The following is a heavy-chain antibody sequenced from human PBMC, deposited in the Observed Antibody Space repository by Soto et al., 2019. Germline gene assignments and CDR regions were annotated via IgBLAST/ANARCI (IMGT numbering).Heavy chain of an antibody. CDR1: RNTFTSYW. J-gene: IGHJ4*02. Sequence: GESLKISCKTARNTFTSYWIAWVRQMPGKGLEWMGMIYPGDSDTRYSPSFQGQVTISADGSISTAYLQWRSLKASDNAIYFCAQSTTAAHFWGQGTLVTVS. CDR2: IYPGDSDT. CDR3: AQSTTAAHF. D-gene: IGHD1-1*01. V-gene: IGHV5-51*01.